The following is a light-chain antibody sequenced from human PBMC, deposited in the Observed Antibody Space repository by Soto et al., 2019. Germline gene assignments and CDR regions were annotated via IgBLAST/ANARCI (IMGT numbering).Light chain of an antibody. CDR3: CSYAGSYTLA. CDR2: DVS. Sequence: QSVLTQPRSVSGSPGQSVTISCTGTSSDVGYYNYVSWYHQHPGKAPKLMIYDVSKRPSGVPDRFSGSKSGNTASLTISGLQAEDEADYYCCSYAGSYTLAFGGGTKVTVL. V-gene: IGLV2-11*01. CDR1: SSDVGYYNY. J-gene: IGLJ2*01.